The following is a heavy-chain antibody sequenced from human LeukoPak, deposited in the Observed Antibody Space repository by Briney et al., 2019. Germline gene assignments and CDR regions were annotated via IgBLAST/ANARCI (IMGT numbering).Heavy chain of an antibody. Sequence: SETLSLTCTVSGGSISSYYWSWIRQPAGKGLEWIGRIYTSGSTNYNPSLKSRVIMSVDTSKNQFSLKLSSVTAADTAVYYCARDDRGSYLADYYYGMDVWGQGTTVTVSS. J-gene: IGHJ6*02. CDR1: GGSISSYY. V-gene: IGHV4-4*07. CDR3: ARDDRGSYLADYYYGMDV. CDR2: IYTSGST. D-gene: IGHD1-26*01.